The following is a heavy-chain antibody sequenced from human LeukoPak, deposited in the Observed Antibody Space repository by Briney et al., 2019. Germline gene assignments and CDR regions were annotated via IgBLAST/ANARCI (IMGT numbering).Heavy chain of an antibody. D-gene: IGHD3-10*01. CDR3: AHSRVCYYGSGSYFPKTLDY. J-gene: IGHJ4*02. CDR1: GFSLSASGVG. V-gene: IGHV2-5*02. CDR2: IYWDDDK. Sequence: ESGPTLVKPTQTLTLTCTFSGFSLSASGVGVAWIRRPPGKALEWLALIYWDDDKRYSPSLKSRLTLTKDTSKNQVVLTMTDMDPVDTATYYCAHSRVCYYGSGSYFPKTLDYWGQGTLVTVSS.